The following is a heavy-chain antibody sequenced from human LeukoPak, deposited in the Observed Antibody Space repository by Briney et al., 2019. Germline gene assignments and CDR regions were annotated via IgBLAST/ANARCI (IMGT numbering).Heavy chain of an antibody. D-gene: IGHD2-2*01. V-gene: IGHV3-21*01. CDR2: ISGSSFYR. Sequence: KTGGSLRLXCAASGFTFSTYNMNWVRQAPGKGLEWVSSISGSSFYRYYAESVKGRFTISRDNAMNSLYLQMNNVGAEDTAVYYCARDRQTSCTSATCSFDHFDYWGQGTLVTVSS. CDR1: GFTFSTYN. J-gene: IGHJ4*02. CDR3: ARDRQTSCTSATCSFDHFDY.